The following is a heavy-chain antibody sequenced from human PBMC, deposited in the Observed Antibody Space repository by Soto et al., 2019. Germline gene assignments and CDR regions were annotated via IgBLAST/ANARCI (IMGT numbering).Heavy chain of an antibody. V-gene: IGHV3-21*01. CDR2: ISSSSSYI. CDR1: GFTFSSYS. D-gene: IGHD4-4*01. Sequence: EVQLVESGGGLVKPGGSLRLSCAASGFTFSSYSMNWVRQAPGKGLEWVSSISSSSSYIYYADSVKGRFTISRDNAKNSLYLQMNSLRGEDTGVYYCARDIARLTVTPIDYWGQGTLVTVSS. J-gene: IGHJ4*02. CDR3: ARDIARLTVTPIDY.